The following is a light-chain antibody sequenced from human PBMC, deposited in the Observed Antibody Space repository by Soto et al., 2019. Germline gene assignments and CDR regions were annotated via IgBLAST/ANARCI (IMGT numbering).Light chain of an antibody. CDR3: QTWGTGIDV. Sequence: QSVLTQSPSASASLGASVKLTCTLSSGHSSYAIAWHQQQPEKGPRYLMKLNSDGSHSKGDGIPDRFSGSSSGAERYLTSSSLQSGDEGDYYGQTWGTGIDVFGGGTQLAVL. J-gene: IGLJ7*01. CDR1: SGHSSYA. CDR2: LNSDGSH. V-gene: IGLV4-69*01.